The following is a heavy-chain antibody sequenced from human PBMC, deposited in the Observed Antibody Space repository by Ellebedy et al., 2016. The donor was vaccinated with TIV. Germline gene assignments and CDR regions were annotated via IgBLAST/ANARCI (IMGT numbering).Heavy chain of an antibody. CDR1: GITVTSNY. V-gene: IGHV3-11*06. CDR2: ISGSSDYT. CDR3: ARASPYLALWFEEFADYYYYGMDV. Sequence: PGGSLRLSCAASGITVTSNYMTWVRQAPGKGLEWVSYISGSSDYTDYGDSVKGRFTISRDNAKNSLYLQMNSLRAEDTAVYYCARASPYLALWFEEFADYYYYGMDVWGQGTTVTVSS. D-gene: IGHD3-10*01. J-gene: IGHJ6*02.